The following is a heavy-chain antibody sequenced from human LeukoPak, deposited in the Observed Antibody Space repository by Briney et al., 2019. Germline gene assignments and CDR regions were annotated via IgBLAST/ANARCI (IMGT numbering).Heavy chain of an antibody. CDR2: IRSKAYGGTT. V-gene: IGHV3-49*03. CDR3: TRASQYCTNGVCYPVYGYFDY. Sequence: GGSLRLSCTASGSTFGDYAMSWFRQAPGKGLEWVGFIRSKAYGGTTEYAASVKGRFTISRDDSKSIAYLQMNSLKTEDTAVYYCTRASQYCTNGVCYPVYGYFDYWGQGTLVTVSS. D-gene: IGHD2-8*01. CDR1: GSTFGDYA. J-gene: IGHJ4*02.